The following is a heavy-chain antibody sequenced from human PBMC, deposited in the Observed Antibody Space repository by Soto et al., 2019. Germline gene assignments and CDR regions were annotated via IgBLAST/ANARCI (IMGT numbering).Heavy chain of an antibody. CDR1: GFTFNNYA. D-gene: IGHD3-3*01. CDR2: ISGSGSYK. J-gene: IGHJ6*02. V-gene: IGHV3-23*01. CDR3: AMIFGAVVRYYPNVLDA. Sequence: EVKLLESGGGLVQPGGSLNISCKASGFTFNNYALNWVRQAPGKGLEWVSLISGSGSYKYDADSVKGRFSVSRDNTDNTLQLQMTNLRAEDTAVYYCAMIFGAVVRYYPNVLDAWGQGTTVIVSS.